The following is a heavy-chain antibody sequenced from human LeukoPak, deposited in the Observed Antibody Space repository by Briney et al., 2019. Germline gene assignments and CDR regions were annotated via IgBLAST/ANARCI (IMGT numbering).Heavy chain of an antibody. CDR3: AGSANPGVHEFDP. CDR1: GFTFSSYA. V-gene: IGHV3-48*02. Sequence: GGSLRLSCEASGFTFSSYAMAWVRQAPGKGLEWLSYITSSSNINYADCVKGRFTISRDNAKNSLYLQMNSLRDEDTAVYYCAGSANPGVHEFDPGGQGTLVTVSS. D-gene: IGHD6-6*01. CDR2: ITSSSNI. J-gene: IGHJ5*02.